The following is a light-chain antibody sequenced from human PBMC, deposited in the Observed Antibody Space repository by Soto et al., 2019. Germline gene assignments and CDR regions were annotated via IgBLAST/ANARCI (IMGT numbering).Light chain of an antibody. J-gene: IGLJ2*01. Sequence: QSGLTQPPSASGSPGQSVTISCTGTSSDVGGYNYVSWYQQHPGKAPKFIIYEVTKRPSGVPDRFSGSKSGNTASLTVSGLQAEDEADYYCSSYAGNNKLLFGGGTKLTVL. CDR2: EVT. V-gene: IGLV2-8*01. CDR3: SSYAGNNKLL. CDR1: SSDVGGYNY.